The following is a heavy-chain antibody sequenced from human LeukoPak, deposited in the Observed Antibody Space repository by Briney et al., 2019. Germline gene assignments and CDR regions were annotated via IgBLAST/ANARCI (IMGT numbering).Heavy chain of an antibody. CDR1: GFTFSSYA. CDR3: AKDRYVGMATIHFDY. D-gene: IGHD5-12*01. V-gene: IGHV3-23*01. J-gene: IGHJ4*02. Sequence: GGSLRLSCAASGFTFSSYAMSWVRQAPGKGLEWVSAISGSGGSTYYADSVKGRFTISRDNSKNTLYLQMNSLRAEDTAVYYCAKDRYVGMATIHFDYWGQGTLVTVSS. CDR2: ISGSGGST.